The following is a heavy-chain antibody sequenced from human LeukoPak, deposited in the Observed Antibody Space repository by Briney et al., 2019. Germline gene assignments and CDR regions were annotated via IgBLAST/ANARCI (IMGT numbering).Heavy chain of an antibody. Sequence: GGSLRLSCAASGFTFSSYAMSWVRQAPGKGLEWVSAISGSGGSTYYADSVKGRFTISRDNSKNTLYLQMNSLRAEDTAVYYCANTPPPSSGYYYEVDYWGQRTLVTVSS. CDR3: ANTPPPSSGYYYEVDY. CDR1: GFTFSSYA. D-gene: IGHD3-22*01. J-gene: IGHJ4*02. CDR2: ISGSGGST. V-gene: IGHV3-23*01.